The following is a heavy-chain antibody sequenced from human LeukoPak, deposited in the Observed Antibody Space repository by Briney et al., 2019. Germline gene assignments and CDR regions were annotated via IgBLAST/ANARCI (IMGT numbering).Heavy chain of an antibody. CDR3: ARRQAGLDY. J-gene: IGHJ4*02. Sequence: KPSETLSLTCAVYGGSFSGYYWSWIRQPPGKGLEWIGEINHSGSTNYNPSLKSRVTISVDTSKNQFSLKLSSVTAADTAVYYCARRQAGLDYWGQGTLVTVSS. CDR2: INHSGST. D-gene: IGHD6-19*01. CDR1: GGSFSGYY. V-gene: IGHV4-34*01.